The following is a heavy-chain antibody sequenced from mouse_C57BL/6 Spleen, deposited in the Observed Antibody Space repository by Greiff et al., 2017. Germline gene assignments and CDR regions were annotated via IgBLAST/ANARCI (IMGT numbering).Heavy chain of an antibody. J-gene: IGHJ3*01. CDR1: GYTFTSYT. D-gene: IGHD1-1*01. CDR2: INPSSGYT. Sequence: QVQLQQSGAELARPGASVKMSCKASGYTFTSYTMHWVKQRPGQGLEWIGYINPSSGYTKYNQKFKDKATLTADKSSSTAYMQLRSLTSEDSAVYYCSRSGYYGSSPCAYWGQGTLVTVSA. V-gene: IGHV1-4*01. CDR3: SRSGYYGSSPCAY.